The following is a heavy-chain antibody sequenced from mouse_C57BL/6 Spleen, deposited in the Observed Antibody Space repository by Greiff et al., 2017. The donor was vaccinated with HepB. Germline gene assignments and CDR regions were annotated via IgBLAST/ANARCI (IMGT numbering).Heavy chain of an antibody. J-gene: IGHJ4*01. CDR1: GYTFTDYE. D-gene: IGHD1-1*01. Sequence: VQLQQSGAELVRPGASVTLSCKASGYTFTDYEMHWVKQTPVHGLEWIGAIDPETGGTAYNQKFKGKAILTADKSSSTAYMEHRSLTSDDSAVNNCTRRRFYYYGSSYVHAMDYWGQGNSVTVST. CDR3: TRRRFYYYGSSYVHAMDY. V-gene: IGHV1-15*01. CDR2: IDPETGGT.